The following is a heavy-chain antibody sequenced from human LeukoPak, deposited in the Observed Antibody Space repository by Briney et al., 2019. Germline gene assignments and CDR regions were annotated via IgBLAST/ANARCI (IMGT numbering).Heavy chain of an antibody. Sequence: GGSLRLSCAASGFTFSSYAMTWVRQAPGKGLEWVSAISDSGGSTYYADSAKGRFTISRDNSKNTLYLQMNSLRAEDMAVYYCAKKRRDGYSFDYWGQGTLVTVSS. CDR3: AKKRRDGYSFDY. D-gene: IGHD5-24*01. CDR2: ISDSGGST. CDR1: GFTFSSYA. V-gene: IGHV3-23*01. J-gene: IGHJ4*02.